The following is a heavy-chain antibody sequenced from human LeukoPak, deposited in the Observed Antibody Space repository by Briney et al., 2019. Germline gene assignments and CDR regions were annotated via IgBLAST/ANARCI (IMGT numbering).Heavy chain of an antibody. J-gene: IGHJ6*02. CDR3: ARDRGHYYYGMDV. Sequence: SETLSLTCAVYGGSFSGYYWSWTRQPPGKGLEWIGEINHSGSTNYNPSLKSRVTMSVDTSTNQLYLKLTSVTAADTAVYYCARDRGHYYYGMDVWGQGTTVTVSS. V-gene: IGHV4-34*10. CDR2: INHSGST. CDR1: GGSFSGYY. D-gene: IGHD6-25*01.